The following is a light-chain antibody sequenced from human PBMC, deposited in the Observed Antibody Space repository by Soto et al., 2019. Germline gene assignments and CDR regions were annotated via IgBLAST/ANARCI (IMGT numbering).Light chain of an antibody. CDR1: QTVSGY. CDR2: GVS. V-gene: IGKV1-39*01. Sequence: DIQVTQSPSSLSASVGDRVTITCRTSQTVSGYLNWYQQKPGKAPNLLIYGVSSLQSGIPSRFSGSGSGTDFTLTISSLQPEDFATYYCQQTYSTLSWTFGQGTKVEIK. J-gene: IGKJ1*01. CDR3: QQTYSTLSWT.